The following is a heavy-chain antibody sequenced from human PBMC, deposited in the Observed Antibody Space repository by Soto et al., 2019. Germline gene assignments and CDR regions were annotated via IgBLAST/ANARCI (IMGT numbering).Heavy chain of an antibody. CDR1: GFTFSSYA. D-gene: IGHD6-13*01. Sequence: GXSLRLSCAASGFTFSSYAMNWVRQAPGRGQEWVSNIXGSGGXTYYADHVKGXXTISRANXXNTPHLQMNSLRAQDTAVYYCAKVRSWYDAFDIWGQGTMVTVSS. J-gene: IGHJ3*02. V-gene: IGHV3-23*01. CDR2: IXGSGGXT. CDR3: AKVRSWYDAFDI.